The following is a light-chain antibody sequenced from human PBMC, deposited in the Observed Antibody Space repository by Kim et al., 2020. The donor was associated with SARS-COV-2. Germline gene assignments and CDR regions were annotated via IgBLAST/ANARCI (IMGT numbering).Light chain of an antibody. CDR1: TDAVTRTSY. CDR2: STN. V-gene: IGLV7-43*01. CDR3: VLHYSGAQV. J-gene: IGLJ3*02. Sequence: PGETVTPACASATDAVTRTSYPNWFQKKPGQAPGPLIYSTNNKHSWTPARFSGFLLGGKAALTLSGVQPENEAEYYCVLHYSGAQVFGGGTQLTVL.